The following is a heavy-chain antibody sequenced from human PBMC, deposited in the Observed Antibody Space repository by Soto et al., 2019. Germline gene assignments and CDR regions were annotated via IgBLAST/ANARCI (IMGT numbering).Heavy chain of an antibody. CDR2: ISSSGTYT. V-gene: IGHV3-11*06. CDR1: GFTFSDYY. CDR3: AGKQWEPSWEYYFDY. J-gene: IGHJ4*02. Sequence: QVQLVESGGGLVNPGGSLRLSCAASGFTFSDYYMSWIRQAPGKGLEWVSYISSSGTYTNYADSVKGRFTVSRDNAQNSLYLQMNSLTAEDTAVYYCAGKQWEPSWEYYFDYWGQGTLVTVSS. D-gene: IGHD1-26*01.